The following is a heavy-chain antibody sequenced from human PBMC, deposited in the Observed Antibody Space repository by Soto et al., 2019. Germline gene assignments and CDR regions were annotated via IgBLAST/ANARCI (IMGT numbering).Heavy chain of an antibody. Sequence: HPGGSLRISCAASGFTFSSYGMHGVRQAPGKGLEWVAVIWYDGSNKYYADSVKGRFTISRDNSKNTLYLQMNSLRAEDTAVYYCARGDSSSWYGHYYYMDVWGKGTTVTVSS. V-gene: IGHV3-33*01. CDR2: IWYDGSNK. CDR1: GFTFSSYG. CDR3: ARGDSSSWYGHYYYMDV. D-gene: IGHD6-13*01. J-gene: IGHJ6*03.